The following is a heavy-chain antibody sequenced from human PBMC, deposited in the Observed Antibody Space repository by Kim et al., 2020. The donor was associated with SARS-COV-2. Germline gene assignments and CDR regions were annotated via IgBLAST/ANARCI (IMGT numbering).Heavy chain of an antibody. CDR3: ARPSDYYDSSGYYYYWYFDL. V-gene: IGHV4-39*01. Sequence: SETLSLTCTVSGGSISSSSYYWGWIRQPPGKGLEWIGSIYYSGSTYYNPFLKSRVTISVDTSKNQFSLKLSSVTAADTAVYYCARPSDYYDSSGYYYYWYFDLWGRGTLVTVSS. CDR2: IYYSGST. J-gene: IGHJ2*01. D-gene: IGHD3-22*01. CDR1: GGSISSSSYY.